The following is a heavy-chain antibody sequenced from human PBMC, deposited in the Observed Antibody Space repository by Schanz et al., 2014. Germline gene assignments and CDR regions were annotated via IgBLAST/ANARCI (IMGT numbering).Heavy chain of an antibody. CDR3: AKAADWPVTRFDP. J-gene: IGHJ5*02. CDR2: FDAHDGRA. Sequence: EVQLLESGGGLVEPGGSLRLSCAASGFSFSSYAMGWVRQARGKGLEWVSGFDAHDGRAYYADSAKGRFTISRDNAKNTRYLQMNSLRAEDTAVYYCAKAADWPVTRFDPWGQGTLVTVSS. CDR1: GFSFSSYA. V-gene: IGHV3-23*01. D-gene: IGHD3-9*01.